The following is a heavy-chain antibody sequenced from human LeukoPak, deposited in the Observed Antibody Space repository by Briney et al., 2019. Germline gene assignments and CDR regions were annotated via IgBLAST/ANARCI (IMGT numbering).Heavy chain of an antibody. CDR1: GGSFSGYY. J-gene: IGHJ5*02. Sequence: SETLSLTCAVYGGSFSGYYWSWIRQPPGKGLEWIGEINHSGSTNYNPSLKSRVTISVDTSKNQFSLKLSSVTAADTAVYYCARIGLGYYYGSGSYLLDWFDPWGQGTLVTVSS. V-gene: IGHV4-34*01. D-gene: IGHD3-10*01. CDR3: ARIGLGYYYGSGSYLLDWFDP. CDR2: INHSGST.